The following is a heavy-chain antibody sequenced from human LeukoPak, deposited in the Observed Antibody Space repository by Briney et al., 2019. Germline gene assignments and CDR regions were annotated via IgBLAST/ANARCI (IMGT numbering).Heavy chain of an antibody. V-gene: IGHV3-30*18. Sequence: PGGSLRLSCAASGFTFSRYGMHWVRQAPGKGLEWVAVISYDGNNKYYGDSVKGRFTISGDNSKNTLYLQMDSLRVEDTAVYYCAKDPTAMVTGAFDYWGQGALVTVSS. CDR1: GFTFSRYG. J-gene: IGHJ4*02. CDR2: ISYDGNNK. CDR3: AKDPTAMVTGAFDY. D-gene: IGHD5-18*01.